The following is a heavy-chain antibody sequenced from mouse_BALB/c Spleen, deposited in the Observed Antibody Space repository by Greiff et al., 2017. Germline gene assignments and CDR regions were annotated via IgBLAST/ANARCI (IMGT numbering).Heavy chain of an antibody. CDR1: GYTFTEYI. J-gene: IGHJ4*01. D-gene: IGHD2-4*01. CDR2: FYPGSGSI. V-gene: IGHV1-62-2*01. Sequence: VQLQESGAELVKPGASVKLSCKASGYTFTEYIIHWVKQRSGQGLEWIGWFYPGSGSIKYNEKFKDKATLTADKSSSTVYMELSRLTSEDSAVYFCARHAIYDYDGRDAMDYWGQGTSVTVSS. CDR3: ARHAIYDYDGRDAMDY.